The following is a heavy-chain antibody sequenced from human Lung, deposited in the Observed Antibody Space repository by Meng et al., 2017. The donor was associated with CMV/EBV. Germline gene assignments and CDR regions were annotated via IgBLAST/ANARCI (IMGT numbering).Heavy chain of an antibody. CDR2: IYSDGVTT. CDR3: AKDLGGWSPGDY. J-gene: IGHJ4*02. V-gene: IGHV3-74*01. CDR1: GMNLETYW. D-gene: IGHD6-19*01. Sequence: GGSLRLXCAVSGMNLETYWMHWVRQVPGKGLVWLSRIYSDGVTTRYADSVKGRFTISRDNTKNTLYLQMNGLRVEDTAVYYCAKDLGGWSPGDYWGQGTLVTVSS.